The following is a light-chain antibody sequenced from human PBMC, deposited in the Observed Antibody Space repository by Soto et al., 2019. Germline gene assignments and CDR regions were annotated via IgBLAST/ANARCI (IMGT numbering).Light chain of an antibody. Sequence: DIQVTQSPSSLSASVGDRVTITCRTSQTINTYLNWYQQQPGKAPKLLIFAASTLHSGVPSRFSGSGSGTDFTLTITSLQPEAFATYYCQQGSSAPFTFGPGTQLEV. V-gene: IGKV1-39*01. J-gene: IGKJ2*01. CDR3: QQGSSAPFT. CDR1: QTINTY. CDR2: AAS.